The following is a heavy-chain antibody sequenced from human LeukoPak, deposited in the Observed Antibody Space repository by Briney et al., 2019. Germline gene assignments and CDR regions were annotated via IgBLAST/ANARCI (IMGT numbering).Heavy chain of an antibody. J-gene: IGHJ6*02. CDR2: IDWDDDK. CDR3: ARMHLGYCSGGSCLEAAADGMDV. V-gene: IGHV2-70*11. D-gene: IGHD2-15*01. CDR1: GFSLSTSGMC. Sequence: ESGPTLVNPTQTLTLTCTFSGFSLSTSGMCVSWIRQPPGKALEWLARIDWDDDKYYSTSLKTRLTISKDTSKNQVVLTMTNMDPVHTATYYCARMHLGYCSGGSCLEAAADGMDVWGQGTTVTVSS.